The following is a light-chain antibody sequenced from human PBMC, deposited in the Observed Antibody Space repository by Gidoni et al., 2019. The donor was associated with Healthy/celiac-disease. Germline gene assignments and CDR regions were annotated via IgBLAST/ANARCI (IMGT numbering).Light chain of an antibody. Sequence: DIQMTQSPSSLSASVGDRVTITCLASQDISNYLNWYQQKPGKAPKLLIYDASNLETGVPSRFSGSGSGTDFTFTISSLQPEDIATYYCQQYDNLPTWPFGQGTKVEIK. CDR1: QDISNY. CDR2: DAS. CDR3: QQYDNLPTWP. J-gene: IGKJ1*01. V-gene: IGKV1-33*01.